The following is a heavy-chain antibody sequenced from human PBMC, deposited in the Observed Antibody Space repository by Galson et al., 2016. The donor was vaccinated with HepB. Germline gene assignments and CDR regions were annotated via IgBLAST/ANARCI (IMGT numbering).Heavy chain of an antibody. CDR1: GFTFNSYT. V-gene: IGHV3-21*01. CDR3: ARSALHGDYEGDAFDI. CDR2: ISSSGTYI. J-gene: IGHJ3*02. Sequence: SLRLSCAASGFTFNSYTMTWVRQAPGKGLEWVSSISSSGTYIYYADSLMGRFTISRDSAQNSVYLQMNSLRAEDTALYFCARSALHGDYEGDAFDIWGRGTLLTVSS. D-gene: IGHD4-17*01.